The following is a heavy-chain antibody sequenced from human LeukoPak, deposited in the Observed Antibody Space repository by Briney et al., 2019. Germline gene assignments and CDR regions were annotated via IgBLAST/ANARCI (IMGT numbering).Heavy chain of an antibody. CDR1: GFTFSSYA. Sequence: GGSLRLSCAASGFTFSSYAMSWVRQAPGKGLVWISTISGSGSGTYYADSVKGRFTISRDNSKNTLYLQMNSLRAEDTAAYYCAKGHRLCTSGNCNSQVDYWGRATLVTVSS. J-gene: IGHJ4*01. D-gene: IGHD2-15*01. CDR3: AKGHRLCTSGNCNSQVDY. CDR2: ISGSGSGT. V-gene: IGHV3-23*01.